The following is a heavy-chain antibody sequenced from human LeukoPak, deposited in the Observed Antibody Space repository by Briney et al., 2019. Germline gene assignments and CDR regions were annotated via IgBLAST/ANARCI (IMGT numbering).Heavy chain of an antibody. D-gene: IGHD1-26*01. CDR2: INQDGSEK. V-gene: IGHV3-7*01. CDR3: ASGGATYNN. J-gene: IGHJ4*02. CDR1: GFTFSSYW. Sequence: PGGSLRLSCAASGFTFSSYWMSWVRQAPGKGLEWVANINQDGSEKYYVDSVKGRFTISRDNAKNSLFLQMNSLRAEDTAVYYCASGGATYNNWGQGTLVTASS.